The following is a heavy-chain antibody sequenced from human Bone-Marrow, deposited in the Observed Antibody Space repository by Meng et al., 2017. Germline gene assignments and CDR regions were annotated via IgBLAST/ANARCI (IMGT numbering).Heavy chain of an antibody. CDR1: GGSISSGGYY. J-gene: IGHJ2*01. CDR2: IYYSGST. V-gene: IGHV4-31*03. D-gene: IGHD4-17*01. CDR3: ARGRVTTVTTPNWYFDL. Sequence: VRLQGSGPGLVKPSQTLSLTCTVSGGSISSGGYYWSWIRQHPGKGLEWIGYIYYSGSTYYNPSLKSRVTISVDTSKNQFSLKLSSVTAADTAVYYCARGRVTTVTTPNWYFDLWGRGTLVTVSS.